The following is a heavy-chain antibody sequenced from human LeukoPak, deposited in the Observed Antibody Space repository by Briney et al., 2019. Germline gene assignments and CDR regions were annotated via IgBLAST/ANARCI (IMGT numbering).Heavy chain of an antibody. Sequence: GGSLRLSCAVSGFTFSSYSMNWVRQAPGKGLEWVSYISSSSTTIYYADSVKGRFTISRDNAKNSLYLQMNSLRAEDTAVYYCAGAGDSSGWDFDYWGQGTLVTVSS. CDR2: ISSSSTTI. V-gene: IGHV3-48*01. CDR1: GFTFSSYS. CDR3: AGAGDSSGWDFDY. D-gene: IGHD3-22*01. J-gene: IGHJ4*02.